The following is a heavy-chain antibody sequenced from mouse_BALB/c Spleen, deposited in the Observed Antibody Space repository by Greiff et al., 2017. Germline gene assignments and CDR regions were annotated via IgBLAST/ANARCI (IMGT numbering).Heavy chain of an antibody. CDR3: AREGTSYDAYFDY. V-gene: IGHV3-6*02. CDR1: GYSITSGYY. CDR2: ISYDGSN. Sequence: DVKLQESGPGLVKPSQSLSLTCSVTGYSITSGYYWSWIRQFPGNKLEWMGYISYDGSNNYNPSLKNRISITRDTSKNQFFLKLNSVTTEDTATYYCAREGTSYDAYFDYWGQGTTLTVSS. J-gene: IGHJ2*01. D-gene: IGHD2-3*01.